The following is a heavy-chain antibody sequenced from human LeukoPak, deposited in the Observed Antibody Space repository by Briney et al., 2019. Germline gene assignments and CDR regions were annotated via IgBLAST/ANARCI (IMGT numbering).Heavy chain of an antibody. CDR2: INPNSGGT. Sequence: ASVKVSCKASGYTFTGYYMHWVRQAPGQGLEWMGWINPNSGGTNYAQKFQGRVTMTRDTSISTAYMELSRLRSDDTAVYYCARRGGLHDYGDYNFYYYYYYMDVWGKGTTVTVSS. V-gene: IGHV1-2*02. CDR1: GYTFTGYY. CDR3: ARRGGLHDYGDYNFYYYYYYMDV. D-gene: IGHD4-17*01. J-gene: IGHJ6*03.